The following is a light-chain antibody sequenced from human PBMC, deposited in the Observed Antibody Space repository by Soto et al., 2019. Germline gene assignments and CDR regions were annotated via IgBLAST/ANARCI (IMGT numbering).Light chain of an antibody. CDR2: GAS. V-gene: IGKV3-20*01. CDR1: QSVSSSY. Sequence: EIVLTQSPGTLSLSPGEGATLSCRASQSVSSSYLAWYQQKPGQAPRLLIYGASSRATGIPDRFSGSGSGTDFTLTISRLEPEDFAVYYCQQYGSSPFTFGPGTTVDI. J-gene: IGKJ3*01. CDR3: QQYGSSPFT.